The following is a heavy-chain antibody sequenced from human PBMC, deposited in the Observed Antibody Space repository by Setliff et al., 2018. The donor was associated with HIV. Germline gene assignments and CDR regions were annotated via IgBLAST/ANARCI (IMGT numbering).Heavy chain of an antibody. CDR2: INPNNGGT. CDR1: GYTFTSYA. J-gene: IGHJ6*02. D-gene: IGHD5-18*01. CDR3: ARRSGYSYGSYYYYGMDV. Sequence: GASVKVSCKASGYTFTSYAMHWVRQAPGQGLEWMGWINPNNGGTNYAQKFQGRVTMTRDTSISTAYMELSRLRSDDTAVYYCARRSGYSYGSYYYYGMDVWGQGTTVTVSS. V-gene: IGHV1-2*02.